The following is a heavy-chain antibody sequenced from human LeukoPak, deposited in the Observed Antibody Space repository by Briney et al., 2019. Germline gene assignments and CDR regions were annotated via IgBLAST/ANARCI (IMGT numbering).Heavy chain of an antibody. D-gene: IGHD4-11*01. Sequence: GGSLRLSCAASGFTFSNTWMNWVRQAPGKGLEWVSSISSSSSYIYYADSVKGRFTISRDNAKNSLYLQMNSLRAEDTAVYYCARASGPVTTVTLNWFDPWGQGTLVTVSS. CDR1: GFTFSNTW. J-gene: IGHJ5*02. CDR2: ISSSSSYI. CDR3: ARASGPVTTVTLNWFDP. V-gene: IGHV3-21*01.